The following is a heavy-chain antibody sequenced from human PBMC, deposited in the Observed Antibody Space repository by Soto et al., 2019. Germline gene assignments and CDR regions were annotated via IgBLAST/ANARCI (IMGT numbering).Heavy chain of an antibody. CDR2: IYYSGST. V-gene: IGHV4-31*03. CDR3: AREGGVRASGVTTGGVYYYYYGMDV. CDR1: GGSISSGGYY. Sequence: SETLSLTCTVSGGSISSGGYYWSWIRQHPGKGLEWIGYIYYSGSTYYNPSLKSRVTISVDTSKNQFSLKLSSVTAADTAVYYWAREGGVRASGVTTGGVYYYYYGMDVWGQGTTVTVSS. J-gene: IGHJ6*02. D-gene: IGHD4-17*01.